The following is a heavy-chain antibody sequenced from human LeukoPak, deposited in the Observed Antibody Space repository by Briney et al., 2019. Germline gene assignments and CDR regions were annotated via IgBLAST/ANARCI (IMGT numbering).Heavy chain of an antibody. J-gene: IGHJ1*01. CDR2: RSDDGSAQ. CDR1: GLTFNKYG. D-gene: IGHD3-22*01. Sequence: SLRLSCIASGLTFNKYGMHWVRQAPGKGLEWVAVRSDDGSAQHYADSVRGRFTISRDNSKNTLSLQMNRLRPEDTAMYFCAKDRDPYSSGTWDSWGQGTLVIVSS. V-gene: IGHV3-30*18. CDR3: AKDRDPYSSGTWDS.